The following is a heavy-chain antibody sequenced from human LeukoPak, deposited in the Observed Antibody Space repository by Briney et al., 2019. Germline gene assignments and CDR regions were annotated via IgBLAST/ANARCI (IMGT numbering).Heavy chain of an antibody. Sequence: GGSLRLSCAASGFTFSSYSMNWVRQAPGKGLEWVSSVSGTSTHIYYADSVKGRFTVSRDNAQNSLYLQMNSLRAEDTAVYYCTRGSEWTSGVSDYWGQGTLVTVSS. D-gene: IGHD3-3*01. CDR1: GFTFSSYS. CDR3: TRGSEWTSGVSDY. CDR2: VSGTSTHI. V-gene: IGHV3-21*01. J-gene: IGHJ4*02.